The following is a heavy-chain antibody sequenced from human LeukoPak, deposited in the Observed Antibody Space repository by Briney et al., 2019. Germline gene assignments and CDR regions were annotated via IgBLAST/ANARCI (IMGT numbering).Heavy chain of an antibody. CDR3: AIANPGYCSSTSCYVSDY. CDR2: ISGSGGST. J-gene: IGHJ4*02. V-gene: IGHV3-23*01. Sequence: PGGSLRLSCAASGFTFSSYAMSWVRQAPGKGLEWVSAISGSGGSTYYADSVKGRFTISRDNSKNTLYLQMNSLRAEDTAVYYCAIANPGYCSSTSCYVSDYWGQGTLVTVSS. CDR1: GFTFSSYA. D-gene: IGHD2-2*01.